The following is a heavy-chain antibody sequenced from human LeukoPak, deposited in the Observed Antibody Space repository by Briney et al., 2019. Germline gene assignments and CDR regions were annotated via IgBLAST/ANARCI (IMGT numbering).Heavy chain of an antibody. D-gene: IGHD5-12*01. CDR2: IYTSGST. J-gene: IGHJ4*02. CDR3: ARQRGYSGYASESGGFDY. Sequence: PSETLSLTCTVSGGSISSYYWSWIRQPAGKGLEWIGRIYTSGSTNYNPSLKSRVTMSVDTSKNQFSLKLSSVTAADTAVYYCARQRGYSGYASESGGFDYWGQGTLVTVSS. CDR1: GGSISSYY. V-gene: IGHV4-4*07.